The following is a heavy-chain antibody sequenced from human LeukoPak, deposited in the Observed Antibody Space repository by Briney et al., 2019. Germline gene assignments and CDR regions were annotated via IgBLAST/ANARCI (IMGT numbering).Heavy chain of an antibody. Sequence: GGSLRLSCAASGFTFSSYWMSWVRQAPGKGLEWVANIKQDGSEKYYVDSVKGRFTISRDNAKNSLYLQMNSLRAEDTAVYYCARSTTVVTPGVYNWFDPWGQGTLVTVSS. CDR1: GFTFSSYW. CDR3: ARSTTVVTPGVYNWFDP. D-gene: IGHD4-23*01. CDR2: IKQDGSEK. V-gene: IGHV3-7*03. J-gene: IGHJ5*02.